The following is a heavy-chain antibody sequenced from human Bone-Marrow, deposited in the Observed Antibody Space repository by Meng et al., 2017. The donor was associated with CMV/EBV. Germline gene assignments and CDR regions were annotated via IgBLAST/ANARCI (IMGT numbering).Heavy chain of an antibody. Sequence: GGTFSSYAISWVRQAPGQGLEWMGGIIPIFGTANYAQKFQGRVTITADESTSTAYMELSSLRSEDTAVYYCARDFNYDSSGYYFSGVWGQGTLVTVSS. CDR2: IIPIFGTA. CDR1: GGTFSSYA. D-gene: IGHD3-22*01. CDR3: ARDFNYDSSGYYFSGV. J-gene: IGHJ4*02. V-gene: IGHV1-69*01.